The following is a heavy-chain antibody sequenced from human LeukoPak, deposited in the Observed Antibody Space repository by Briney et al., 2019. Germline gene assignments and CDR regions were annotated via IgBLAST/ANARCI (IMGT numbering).Heavy chain of an antibody. V-gene: IGHV3-30*18. J-gene: IGHJ4*02. CDR2: ISYDGSNK. D-gene: IGHD5-12*01. CDR1: GFTFSSYG. CDR3: AKDRWRGYDYSDY. Sequence: GGSLRLSCAASGFTFSSYGMHWVRQAPGKWLEWVAVISYDGSNKYYADSVKGRFTISRDNSKNTLYLQMNSLRAEDTAVYYCAKDRWRGYDYSDYWGQGTLVTVSS.